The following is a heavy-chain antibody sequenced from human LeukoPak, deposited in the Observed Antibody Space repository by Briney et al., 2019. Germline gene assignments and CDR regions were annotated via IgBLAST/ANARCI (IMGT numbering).Heavy chain of an antibody. CDR3: TTGYPLDDYGDYGVGY. D-gene: IGHD4-17*01. Sequence: PGGSLRLPCAASGFTFSNAWMSWVRQAPGKGLEWVGRIKSKTDGGTTDYAAPVKGRFTISRDDSKNTLYLQMNSLKTEDTAVYYCTTGYPLDDYGDYGVGYWGQGTLVAVSS. V-gene: IGHV3-15*01. CDR2: IKSKTDGGTT. CDR1: GFTFSNAW. J-gene: IGHJ4*02.